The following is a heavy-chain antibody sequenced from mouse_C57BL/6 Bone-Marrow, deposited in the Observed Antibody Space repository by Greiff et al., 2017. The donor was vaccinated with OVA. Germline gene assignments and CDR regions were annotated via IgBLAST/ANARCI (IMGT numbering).Heavy chain of an antibody. CDR1: GFTFSDFY. CDR3: ARDENLAWFAY. J-gene: IGHJ3*01. Sequence: EVMLVESGGGLVQSGRSLRLSCATSGFTFSDFYMEWVRQAPGKGLEWIAASRNKANDYTTEYSASVKGRFIVSRDTSQSILYLQMNALRAEDTAIYYCARDENLAWFAYWGQGTLVTVSA. V-gene: IGHV7-1*01. CDR2: SRNKANDYTT.